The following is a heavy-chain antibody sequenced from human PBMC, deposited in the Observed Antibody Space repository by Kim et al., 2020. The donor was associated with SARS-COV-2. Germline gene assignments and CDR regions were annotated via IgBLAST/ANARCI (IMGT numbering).Heavy chain of an antibody. CDR2: SGDGGST. D-gene: IGHD1-26*01. CDR3: ASAWE. J-gene: IGHJ4*02. Sequence: SGDGGSTYYADSVKGRFTISRDNSKNSLYLQMNSLRTEDTALYYCASAWEWGQGTLVTVSS. V-gene: IGHV3-43*02.